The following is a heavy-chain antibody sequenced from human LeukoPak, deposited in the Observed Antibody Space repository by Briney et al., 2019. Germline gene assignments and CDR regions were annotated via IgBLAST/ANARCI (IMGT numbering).Heavy chain of an antibody. CDR3: ARDRARYDFWSGYYTRYYYYGMDV. D-gene: IGHD3-3*01. Sequence: ASVKVSCKASGYTFTGYYMHWVRQAPGQGLEWMGRINPNSGGTNYAQKFQGWVTMTRDTSISTAYMELSRLRSDDTAVYYCARDRARYDFWSGYYTRYYYYGMDVWGQGTTVTVSS. CDR1: GYTFTGYY. V-gene: IGHV1-2*04. J-gene: IGHJ6*02. CDR2: INPNSGGT.